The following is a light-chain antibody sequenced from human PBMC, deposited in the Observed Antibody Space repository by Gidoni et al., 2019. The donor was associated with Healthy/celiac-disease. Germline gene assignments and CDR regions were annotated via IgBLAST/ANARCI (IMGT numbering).Light chain of an antibody. V-gene: IGKV3-15*01. CDR1: QSVSSN. Sequence: EIVMTQSPATLSVSPGERATLSCRASQSVSSNLAWYQQKPGQAPRLLIYGAYTRATGIPARFSGSGSGTEFTLTISSLQSEDFAVYYCQQYNNWPPITFGPGTKSGYQT. CDR3: QQYNNWPPIT. CDR2: GAY. J-gene: IGKJ3*01.